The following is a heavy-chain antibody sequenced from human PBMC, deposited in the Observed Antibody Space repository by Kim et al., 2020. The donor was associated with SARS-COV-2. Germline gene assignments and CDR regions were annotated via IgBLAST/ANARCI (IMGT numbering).Heavy chain of an antibody. V-gene: IGHV3-30*18. CDR1: GFTFSSYG. CDR2: ISYDGSNK. CDR3: AKRLSGSYSSWFDP. J-gene: IGHJ5*02. Sequence: GGSLRLSCAASGFTFSSYGMHWVRQAPGKGLEWVAVISYDGSNKYYADSVKGRFTISRDNSKNTLYLQMNSLRAEDTAVYYCAKRLSGSYSSWFDPWGQG. D-gene: IGHD3-10*01.